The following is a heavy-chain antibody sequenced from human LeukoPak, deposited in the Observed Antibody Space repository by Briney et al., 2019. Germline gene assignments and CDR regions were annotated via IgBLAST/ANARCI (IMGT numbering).Heavy chain of an antibody. J-gene: IGHJ3*02. CDR3: ARVESYTLRNAFDI. Sequence: PSETLSLTCTVSGGSVSSGSYYWSWIRQPAGKGLEWIGRIYTSGSTNYNPSLKSRVTISVDTSKNQFSLKLSSVTAADTAVYYCARVESYTLRNAFDIWGQGTMVTVSS. D-gene: IGHD1-14*01. CDR1: GGSVSSGSYY. CDR2: IYTSGST. V-gene: IGHV4-61*02.